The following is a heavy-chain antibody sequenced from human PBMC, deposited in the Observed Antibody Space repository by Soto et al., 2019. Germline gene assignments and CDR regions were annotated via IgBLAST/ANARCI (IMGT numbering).Heavy chain of an antibody. CDR3: AKPSLIVVVPAAMSPLDAFDI. V-gene: IGHV3-30*18. D-gene: IGHD2-2*01. CDR2: ISYDGSNK. CDR1: GFTFSSYG. Sequence: QVQLVESGGGVVQPGRSLRLSCAASGFTFSSYGMHWVRQAPGKGLEGGAVISYDGSNKYYADSVKGRFTISRDNSKNTLYLQMNSLRAEDTAVYYCAKPSLIVVVPAAMSPLDAFDIWGQGTMVTVSS. J-gene: IGHJ3*02.